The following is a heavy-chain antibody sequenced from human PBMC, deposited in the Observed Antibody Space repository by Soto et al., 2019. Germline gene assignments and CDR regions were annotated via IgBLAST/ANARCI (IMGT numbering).Heavy chain of an antibody. CDR2: VSGSGATA. J-gene: IGHJ5*01. V-gene: IGHV3-23*01. D-gene: IGHD6-19*01. CDR3: AKKAVAGSPPNCLDS. CDR1: GFSFSTYA. Sequence: EVQLLESGGNLVQPGGSLRLSCGASGFSFSTYAMIWVRKAPGKGLEWVSAVSGSGATALYADSVRGRFAISRDNSKNTVYLQMNSLRADDTAVYYCAKKAVAGSPPNCLDSWGQGTLVTVSS.